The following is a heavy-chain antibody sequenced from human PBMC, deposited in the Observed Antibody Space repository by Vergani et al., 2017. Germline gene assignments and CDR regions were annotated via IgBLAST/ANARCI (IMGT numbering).Heavy chain of an antibody. Sequence: QVQLVQSGAEVKKPGSSVKVSCKASGGTFTSYDINWVRQATGQGLEWMGWMNPNSGNTGYAQKFQGRVTMTRNTSISTAYMELSSLRSEDTAVYYCARYSSGSDSFDYWGQGTLVTVSS. V-gene: IGHV1-8*01. CDR1: GGTFTSYD. CDR3: ARYSSGSDSFDY. CDR2: MNPNSGNT. D-gene: IGHD6-19*01. J-gene: IGHJ4*02.